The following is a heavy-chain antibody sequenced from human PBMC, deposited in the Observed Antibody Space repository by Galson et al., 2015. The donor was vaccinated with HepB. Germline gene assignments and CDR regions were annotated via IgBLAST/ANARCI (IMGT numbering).Heavy chain of an antibody. CDR1: GGSISSSSYY. CDR3: ARDFAMGNYMDV. Sequence: TLSLTCTVSGGSISSSSYYWGWIRQPPGKGLEWIGSIYYSGSTYYNPSLKSRVTISVDASKNQFSLKLSSVTAADTAVYYCARDFAMGNYMDVWGKGTTVTVSS. CDR2: IYYSGST. J-gene: IGHJ6*03. V-gene: IGHV4-39*07. D-gene: IGHD5-18*01.